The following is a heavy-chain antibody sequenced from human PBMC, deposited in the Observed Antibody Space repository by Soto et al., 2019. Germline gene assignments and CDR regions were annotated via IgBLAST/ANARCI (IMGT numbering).Heavy chain of an antibody. D-gene: IGHD3-16*01. CDR3: VKGGWGNVIDY. CDR2: ISGRGETA. J-gene: IGHJ4*02. V-gene: IGHV3-23*01. Sequence: PGGSLRLSCAASGFTFILYGVTWVRQAPGKGLEWVADISGRGETAYYAESVKGRFTISRDNARNTVDLQMNSLRAEDTALYYCVKGGWGNVIDYWGQGTLVTVSS. CDR1: GFTFILYG.